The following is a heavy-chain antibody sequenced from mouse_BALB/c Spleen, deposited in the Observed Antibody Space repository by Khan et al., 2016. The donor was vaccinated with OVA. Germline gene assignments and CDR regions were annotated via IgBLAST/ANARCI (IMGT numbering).Heavy chain of an antibody. Sequence: QVQLQQSGAELAKPGASVKMSCKASGYTFTTYWMHWVKQRPGQGLEWIGYIDPSTGYTESNQTFKDKATLTTDKSSSTAYMQLRSLTSENSAVYDRARRGRYGINDYWGQGTLVTVSA. CDR1: GYTFTTYW. CDR2: IDPSTGYT. J-gene: IGHJ3*01. CDR3: ARRGRYGINDY. D-gene: IGHD2-1*01. V-gene: IGHV1-7*01.